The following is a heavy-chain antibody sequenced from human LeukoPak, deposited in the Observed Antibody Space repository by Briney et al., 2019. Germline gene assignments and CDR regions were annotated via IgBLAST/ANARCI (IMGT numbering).Heavy chain of an antibody. CDR1: GGSISSGGYS. CDR3: ARAVAAAGMVFGPDALDF. J-gene: IGHJ3*01. V-gene: IGHV4-30-2*01. D-gene: IGHD6-13*01. Sequence: SETLSLTCAVSGGSISSGGYSWSWIRQPPGKGLEWIGYIYHSGSTYYNPSLKSRVTISVDRSKNQFSLKLSSVTAADTAVYYCARAVAAAGMVFGPDALDFWGQGTMVTVSS. CDR2: IYHSGST.